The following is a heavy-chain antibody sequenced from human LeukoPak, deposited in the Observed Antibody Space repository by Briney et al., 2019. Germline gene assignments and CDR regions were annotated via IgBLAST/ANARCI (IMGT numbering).Heavy chain of an antibody. CDR2: IYPGDSDT. V-gene: IGHV5-51*01. CDR1: GYSFTSYW. J-gene: IGHJ4*02. D-gene: IGHD3-22*01. Sequence: GDSLKISCKGSGYSFTSYWIGWVRQMPGKGLEWMGIIYPGDSDTRYSPSFQGQVTISADKSLSTAYLQWSSLKASDTAMYYCAASYYYDSRGPYYFDYWGQGTLDTVSS. CDR3: AASYYYDSRGPYYFDY.